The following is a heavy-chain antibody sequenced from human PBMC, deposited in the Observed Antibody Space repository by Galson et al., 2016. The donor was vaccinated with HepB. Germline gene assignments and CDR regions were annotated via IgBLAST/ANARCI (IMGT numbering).Heavy chain of an antibody. D-gene: IGHD1-26*01. CDR3: ARVLGSYQSFDY. CDR1: GFTFSSYA. CDR2: INSDGSST. Sequence: SLRLSCAASGFTFSSYAMSWVRRAPGKGLVWVSRINSDGSSTSYADSVKGQFTISRDNAKNTLYLQMNSLRAEDTAVYYCARVLGSYQSFDYWGQGTLVTVSS. V-gene: IGHV3-74*01. J-gene: IGHJ4*02.